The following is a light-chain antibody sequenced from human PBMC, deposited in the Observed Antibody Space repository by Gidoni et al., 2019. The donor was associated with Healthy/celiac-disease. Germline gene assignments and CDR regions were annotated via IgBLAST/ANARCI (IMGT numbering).Light chain of an antibody. Sequence: DIQMPQSPSSLSVSVGDRVTITCQASQDISNCLHWYHQKPAKAPNLLIYDASDLEAAVPSKFSGSGAGTKFPFAISSLQPEDNATYYCRQYDNPPPWTFXEXTKVEIK. CDR1: QDISNC. CDR3: RQYDNPPPWT. J-gene: IGKJ4*01. V-gene: IGKV1-33*01. CDR2: DAS.